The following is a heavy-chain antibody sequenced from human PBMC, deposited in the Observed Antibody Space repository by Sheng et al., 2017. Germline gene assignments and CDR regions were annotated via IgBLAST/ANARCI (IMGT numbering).Heavy chain of an antibody. D-gene: IGHD6-13*01. CDR1: GFTFSDYY. CDR2: ISSSSSYT. CDR3: ARDVGLGGAAAYVDY. V-gene: IGHV3-11*05. Sequence: QVQLVESGGGLVKPGGSLRLSCAASGFTFSDYYMSWIRQAPGKGLEWVSYISSSSSYTNYADSVKGRFTISRDNAKNSLYLQMNSLRAEDTAVYYCARDVGLGGAAAYVDYWGQGTPGHRLL. J-gene: IGHJ4*02.